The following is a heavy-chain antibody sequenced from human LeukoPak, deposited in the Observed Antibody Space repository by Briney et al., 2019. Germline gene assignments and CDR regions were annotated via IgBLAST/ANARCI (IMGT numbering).Heavy chain of an antibody. J-gene: IGHJ4*02. V-gene: IGHV3-64D*09. CDR1: GFTFSRYS. CDR3: VKDGRLYYYDSYFDY. Sequence: PGGSLRLSCSASGFTFSRYSMHWVRQAPGKGLEYVSAISDNGGTTYYADSVKGRFTISRDNSKNTLYLQMSSLRAEDTAVYYCVKDGRLYYYDSYFDYWGQGTLVTVSS. D-gene: IGHD3-22*01. CDR2: ISDNGGTT.